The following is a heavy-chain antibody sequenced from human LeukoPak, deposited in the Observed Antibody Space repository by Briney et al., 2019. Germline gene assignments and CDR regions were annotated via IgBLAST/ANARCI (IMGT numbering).Heavy chain of an antibody. V-gene: IGHV3-21*04. CDR2: ISSSSSYI. J-gene: IGHJ4*02. CDR1: GFTFSSYS. Sequence: KPGGSLRLSCAASGFTFSSYSMNWVRQAPGKGLEWVSSISSSSSYIYYADSVKGRFTISRDNAKNSLYLQMNSLRAEDTALYYCAKHMTPHYYGSGSYYRDFDYWGQGTLVTVSS. CDR3: AKHMTPHYYGSGSYYRDFDY. D-gene: IGHD3-10*01.